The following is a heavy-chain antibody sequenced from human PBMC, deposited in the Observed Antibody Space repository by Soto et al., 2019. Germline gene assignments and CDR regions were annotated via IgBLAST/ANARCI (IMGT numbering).Heavy chain of an antibody. CDR1: GGTFSTYA. CDR2: VIPVFGTT. Sequence: QVQLVQSGAEVKKPGSSVRVSCKASGGTFSTYAISWVRQAPGQGLEWMGGVIPVFGTTNYAQTFQGRVTITADVYPTTAFMELSSLRSEDTATYYCVKSTSRGLTQYNWFDSCGQGTLVTVSS. V-gene: IGHV1-69*01. D-gene: IGHD3-10*01. CDR3: VKSTSRGLTQYNWFDS. J-gene: IGHJ5*01.